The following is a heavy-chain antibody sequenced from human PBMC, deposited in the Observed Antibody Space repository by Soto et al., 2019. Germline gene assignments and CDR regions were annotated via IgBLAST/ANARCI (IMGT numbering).Heavy chain of an antibody. J-gene: IGHJ4*02. D-gene: IGHD2-2*01. Sequence: SGKVSCKASGGTFSSYAISWGRQAPGQGLEWMGGIIPIFGTANYAQKFQGRVTMTTDTSTSTAYMELRSLRSDDTAVYYCARVVPAAMTFVDLFSYWGQGTLVTVSS. CDR1: GGTFSSYA. V-gene: IGHV1-69*05. CDR2: IIPIFGTA. CDR3: ARVVPAAMTFVDLFSY.